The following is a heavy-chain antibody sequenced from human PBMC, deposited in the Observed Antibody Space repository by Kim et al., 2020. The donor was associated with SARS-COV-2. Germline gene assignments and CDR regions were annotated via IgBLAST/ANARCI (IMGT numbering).Heavy chain of an antibody. J-gene: IGHJ3*02. Sequence: SGPTLVNPTQTLTLTCTFSGFSLSTSGVGVGWIRQPPGKALEWLALLYCDDDKRYSLSLKSRLTITKDTSKNQVVLTLTNMDPVDTATYYCEHRLSKVRTVDAWNIWGQGTMVTVSS. CDR1: GFSLSTSGVG. CDR2: LYCDDDK. V-gene: IGHV2-5*02. CDR3: EHRLSKVRTVDAWNI.